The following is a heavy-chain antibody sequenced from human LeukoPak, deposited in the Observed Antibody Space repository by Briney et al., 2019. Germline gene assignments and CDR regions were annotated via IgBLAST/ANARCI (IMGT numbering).Heavy chain of an antibody. D-gene: IGHD1-26*01. CDR2: IDPSDGGT. J-gene: IGHJ4*02. CDR3: AGFSAGSPGDY. CDR1: GYTFTNYH. Sequence: ASVKVSCKAPGYTFTNYHMHWVRQAPGQGLEWMGIIDPSDGGTSYAQKFQGRVAMTRDMSTSTVYMELSNLRSEDTAVYYCAGFSAGSPGDYWGQGTLVTVSS. V-gene: IGHV1-46*01.